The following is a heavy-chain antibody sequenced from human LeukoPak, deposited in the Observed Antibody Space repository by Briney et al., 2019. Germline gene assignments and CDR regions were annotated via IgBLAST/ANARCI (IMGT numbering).Heavy chain of an antibody. CDR3: AKASWVSNGDAVL. J-gene: IGHJ4*02. V-gene: IGHV3-23*01. CDR1: GFTFSSYA. CDR2: LRGDGST. D-gene: IGHD1-1*01. Sequence: GGSLRLSCAASGFTFSSYAMSWVRQAPARGLEWVSSLRGDGSTFYADSVKGRFTLSRDESRNTVYFQLNSLRVEDTAVYYCAKASWVSNGDAVLWGQGTLVAVFS.